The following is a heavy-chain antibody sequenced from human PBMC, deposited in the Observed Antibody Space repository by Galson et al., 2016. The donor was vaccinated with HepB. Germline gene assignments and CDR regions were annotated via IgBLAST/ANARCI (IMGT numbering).Heavy chain of an antibody. Sequence: SLRLSCAASGFTISNLWMNWVRQAPGKGLEWVANIQQDGSRENYVDSVKGRFTISRDNAKNLLFLQMNSLRVEDTAVYYCLADTYDFDLWGQGTTVTVSS. V-gene: IGHV3-7*01. D-gene: IGHD2-15*01. CDR2: IQQDGSRE. CDR3: LADTYDFDL. J-gene: IGHJ3*01. CDR1: GFTISNLW.